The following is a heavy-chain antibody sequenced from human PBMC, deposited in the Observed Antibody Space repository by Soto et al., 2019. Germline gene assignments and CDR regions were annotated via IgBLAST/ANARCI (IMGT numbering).Heavy chain of an antibody. CDR2: ISGSGGST. D-gene: IGHD2-8*01. V-gene: IGHV3-23*01. CDR1: GFTFSSYA. CDR3: AKVMMRPGWTDYYYYGMDV. Sequence: GGSLRLSCAASGFTFSSYAMSWVRQAPGKGLEWVSAISGSGGSTYYADSVKGRFTISRDNSKNTLYLQMNSLRAEDTAVYYCAKVMMRPGWTDYYYYGMDVWGQGTTVTVSS. J-gene: IGHJ6*02.